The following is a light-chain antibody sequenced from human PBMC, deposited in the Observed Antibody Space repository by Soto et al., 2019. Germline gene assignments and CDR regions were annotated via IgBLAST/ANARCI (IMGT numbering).Light chain of an antibody. V-gene: IGLV2-14*01. Sequence: QSALTQPASVSGSPGQSIAISCTGTSSDVGGYNYVSWYQQHPGKAPKLIIYDVTNRPSGVSNRFSGSKSGNTASLTISGLQAEDEADYYCSPYTSSSTYFFGTGTKVTVL. CDR2: DVT. J-gene: IGLJ1*01. CDR3: SPYTSSSTYF. CDR1: SSDVGGYNY.